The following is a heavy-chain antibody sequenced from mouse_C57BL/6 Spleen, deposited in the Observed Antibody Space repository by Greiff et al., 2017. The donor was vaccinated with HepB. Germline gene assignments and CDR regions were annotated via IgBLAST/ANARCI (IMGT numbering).Heavy chain of an antibody. Sequence: EVKLVESGGGLVKPGGSLKLSCAASGFTFSDYGMHWVRQAPEKGLEWVAYISSGSSTIYYADTVKGRFTISRDNAKNTLFLQMTSLRSEDTAMYYCARELLRSVGGFAYWGQGTLVTVSA. CDR1: GFTFSDYG. J-gene: IGHJ3*01. V-gene: IGHV5-17*01. CDR3: ARELLRSVGGFAY. CDR2: ISSGSSTI. D-gene: IGHD1-1*01.